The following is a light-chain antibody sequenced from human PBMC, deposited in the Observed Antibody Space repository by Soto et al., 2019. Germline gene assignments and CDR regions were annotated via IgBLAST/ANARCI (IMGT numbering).Light chain of an antibody. Sequence: QSVLTQPASVSGSPGQSITISCTGTSSDIGFYNYVSWYQQYPGKAPNLLIYGVTNRPSGVSYRFSGSKSGSTASLTISGLQDEDEADYYCSSYSTSFFYVFGTGTKLTVL. V-gene: IGLV2-14*03. CDR3: SSYSTSFFYV. CDR2: GVT. J-gene: IGLJ1*01. CDR1: SSDIGFYNY.